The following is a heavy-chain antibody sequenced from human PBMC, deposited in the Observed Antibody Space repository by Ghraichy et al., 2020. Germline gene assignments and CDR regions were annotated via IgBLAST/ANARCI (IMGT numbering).Heavy chain of an antibody. Sequence: GGSLRLSCAASGFTFSSYSMNWVRQAPGKGLEWVSSISSSSSYIYYADSVKGRFTISRDNAKNSLYLQMNSLRAEDTAVYYCARRLGYCSGGSCYPTLYYYYYGMDVGGQGTTVTVSS. J-gene: IGHJ6*02. D-gene: IGHD2-15*01. CDR2: ISSSSSYI. CDR1: GFTFSSYS. V-gene: IGHV3-21*01. CDR3: ARRLGYCSGGSCYPTLYYYYYGMDV.